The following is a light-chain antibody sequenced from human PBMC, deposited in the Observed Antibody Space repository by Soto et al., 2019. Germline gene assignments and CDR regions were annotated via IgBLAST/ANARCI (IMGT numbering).Light chain of an antibody. CDR1: QNIRSW. CDR3: QQYDEYPLT. V-gene: IGKV1-5*01. J-gene: IGKJ4*01. Sequence: DIQMTQPPSTLSASVGDRVTITCRASQNIRSWLAWYQQRPGKVPNLLIWDTSKLQSGVPSRFSGSGSGTEFTLTIASLQRDDFATYWCQQYDEYPLTFGGGTKVDIK. CDR2: DTS.